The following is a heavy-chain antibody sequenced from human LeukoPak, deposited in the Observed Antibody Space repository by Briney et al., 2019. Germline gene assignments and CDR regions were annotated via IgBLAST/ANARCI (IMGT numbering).Heavy chain of an antibody. Sequence: PGGSLRLSCAASGFTFSDYYMSWIRQAPGKGLEWVSYISSSGSTIYYADSVKGRLTISRDNAKNSLYLQMNSLRAEDTAVYYCASKATFGGVINWFDPWGQGTLVTVSS. CDR1: GFTFSDYY. V-gene: IGHV3-11*04. J-gene: IGHJ5*02. CDR2: ISSSGSTI. D-gene: IGHD3-16*01. CDR3: ASKATFGGVINWFDP.